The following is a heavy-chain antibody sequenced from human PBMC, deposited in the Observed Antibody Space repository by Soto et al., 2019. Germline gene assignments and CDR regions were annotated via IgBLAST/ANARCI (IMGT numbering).Heavy chain of an antibody. D-gene: IGHD1-26*01. CDR2: INTVNGNT. V-gene: IGHV1-3*04. J-gene: IGHJ4*02. CDR3: ARDGGTYSLDY. Sequence: ASVKVSCKAYGYTFTTYAMHWVRQAPGQRLEWMGWINTVNGNTKYSQKFQGRVIITRDTSATTAYMELSSLRSEDTAVYYCARDGGTYSLDYWGQGILVTVSS. CDR1: GYTFTTYA.